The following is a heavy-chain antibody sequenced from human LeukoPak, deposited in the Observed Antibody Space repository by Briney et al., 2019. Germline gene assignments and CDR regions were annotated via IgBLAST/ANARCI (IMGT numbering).Heavy chain of an antibody. D-gene: IGHD2-15*01. CDR3: ASLERPPGYCTGGSCYSRFDP. Sequence: PGGSLRLSCAASGFTFSSYAMSWVRQPPGKGLEWIGEIYHSGSTNYNPSLKSRVTISVDKSKNQFSLKPSSVTAADTAMYYCASLERPPGYCTGGSCYSRFDPWGQGTLVTVSS. CDR2: IYHSGST. J-gene: IGHJ5*02. CDR1: GFTFSSYAM. V-gene: IGHV4-4*02.